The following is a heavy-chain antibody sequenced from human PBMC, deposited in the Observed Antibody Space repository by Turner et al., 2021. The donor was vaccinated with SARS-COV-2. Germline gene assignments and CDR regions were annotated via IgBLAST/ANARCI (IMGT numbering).Heavy chain of an antibody. J-gene: IGHJ6*02. D-gene: IGHD6-19*01. Sequence: SMHWVRQAPGKGLEWMGGFDPEDGETIYAQKFQGGVTMTEDTSTDTAYMELSSLRSEDTAVYYCATGVAVAGTPSKYYYYYGMDVWGQGTTVTVSS. CDR2: FDPEDGET. CDR3: ATGVAVAGTPSKYYYYYGMDV. CDR1: S. V-gene: IGHV1-24*01.